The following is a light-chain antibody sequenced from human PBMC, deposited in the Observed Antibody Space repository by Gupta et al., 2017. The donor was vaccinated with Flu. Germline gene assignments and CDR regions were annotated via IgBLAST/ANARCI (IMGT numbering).Light chain of an antibody. Sequence: PSSLSASVGDSVTITCRASQRIRVILNWYQQRAGKAPQLLIYAASTLQSGVPSRFSGSGSGTDFTLTISPLEAEDSATYFCQQRDSFPLTFGQGTRVEIK. V-gene: IGKV1-39*01. CDR1: QRIRVI. J-gene: IGKJ1*01. CDR3: QQRDSFPLT. CDR2: AAS.